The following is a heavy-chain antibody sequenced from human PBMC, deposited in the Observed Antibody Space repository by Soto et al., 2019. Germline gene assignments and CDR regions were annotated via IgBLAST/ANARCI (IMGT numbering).Heavy chain of an antibody. CDR1: GYSFTSYW. V-gene: IGHV5-51*01. J-gene: IGHJ4*02. CDR2: IYPGDSET. D-gene: IGHD3-22*01. CDR3: ARLDSSGYHLVDY. Sequence: PXDSLTISCKGSGYSFTSYWIGLVRQMPGKGLEWMGTIYPGDSETTYSPSSQGQVTISADKSIRTAHLQWTSLKASDTAMYYCARLDSSGYHLVDYWGQGTLVTVSS.